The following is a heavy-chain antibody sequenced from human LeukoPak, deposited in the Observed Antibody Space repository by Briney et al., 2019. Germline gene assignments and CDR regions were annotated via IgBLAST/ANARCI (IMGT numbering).Heavy chain of an antibody. J-gene: IGHJ4*02. CDR1: GYTFTGYY. V-gene: IGHV1-2*02. D-gene: IGHD2-15*01. CDR3: ARDPHSTFYYFDY. CDR2: INPNSGAT. Sequence: RASVKVSSKASGYTFTGYYMHWVRQAPGQGLELLGWINPNSGATNYAQKFQGRVTMTRDTSISTAYMELSRLRSDDTAVYYCARDPHSTFYYFDYWGQGTLVTVSS.